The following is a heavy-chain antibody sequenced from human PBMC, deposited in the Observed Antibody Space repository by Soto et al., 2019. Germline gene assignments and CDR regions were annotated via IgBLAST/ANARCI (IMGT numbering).Heavy chain of an antibody. V-gene: IGHV5-51*01. CDR2: IYPGDSDT. J-gene: IGHJ6*02. CDR3: ARPCEAGKYSYGVDV. CDR1: GYSFTSYW. D-gene: IGHD6-19*01. Sequence: PGESLKISCKGSGYSFTSYWIGWVRQMPGKGLGWMGIIYPGDSDTRYSPSFQGQVTISADKSISTAYLQWSSLKASDTAMYYCARPCEAGKYSYGVDVWGPGTAVTVAS.